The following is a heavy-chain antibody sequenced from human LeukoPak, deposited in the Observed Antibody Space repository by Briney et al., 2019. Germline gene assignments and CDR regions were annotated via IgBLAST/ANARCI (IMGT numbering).Heavy chain of an antibody. J-gene: IGHJ3*02. Sequence: GGSLRLSCAASGFTFSSYDMNWVRQAPGKGLEWVSFISSSGTTIDYADFVKGQFTISRDNTKNSLYLQMNSLRVEDTAIYHCARSFDIWGQGTMVTVSP. CDR1: GFTFSSYD. V-gene: IGHV3-48*03. CDR2: ISSSGTTI. CDR3: ARSFDI.